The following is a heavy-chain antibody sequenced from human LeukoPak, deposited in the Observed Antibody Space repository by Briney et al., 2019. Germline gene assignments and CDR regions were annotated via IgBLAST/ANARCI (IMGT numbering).Heavy chain of an antibody. Sequence: TSSETLSLTCAVSGGSISYSHWWSWARQPPGKGLEWIGEIHYSGTTNYNPSLESRVTMSLDESRNQLSLKLTSVTAADTAIYYCSRESGAFCPFGYWGQGTLVTVSS. D-gene: IGHD1-26*01. CDR3: SRESGAFCPFGY. CDR2: IHYSGTT. V-gene: IGHV4-4*02. J-gene: IGHJ4*02. CDR1: GGSISYSHW.